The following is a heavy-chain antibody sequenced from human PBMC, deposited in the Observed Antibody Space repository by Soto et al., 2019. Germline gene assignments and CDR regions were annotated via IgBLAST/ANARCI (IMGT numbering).Heavy chain of an antibody. D-gene: IGHD4-17*01. CDR1: GGTFSSYT. V-gene: IGHV1-69*02. CDR3: AAEYGANSA. J-gene: IGHJ4*02. CDR2: IIPILGIA. Sequence: QVQLVQSGAEVKKPGSSVKVSCKASGGTFSSYTINWVRQAPGQGLEWVGRIIPILGIAKNAQKFQGRVTITSDKSTSTAYMELSSLRSEDTAVYYCAAEYGANSAWGQGTLVTVS.